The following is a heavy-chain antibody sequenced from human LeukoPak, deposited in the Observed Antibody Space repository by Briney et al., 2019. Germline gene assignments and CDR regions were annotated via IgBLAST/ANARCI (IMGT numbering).Heavy chain of an antibody. CDR2: ISSSGSTI. J-gene: IGHJ4*02. CDR3: ARESVRRISMRAKGYFDY. V-gene: IGHV3-48*01. CDR1: GFTFSSYN. D-gene: IGHD3-22*01. Sequence: PGGSLRLSCAASGFTFSSYNMNWVRQAPGKGLEWVSYISSSGSTIYYADSVKGRFTISRDNAKNSLYLQMNSLRAEDTAVYYCARESVRRISMRAKGYFDYWGQGTRVTVSS.